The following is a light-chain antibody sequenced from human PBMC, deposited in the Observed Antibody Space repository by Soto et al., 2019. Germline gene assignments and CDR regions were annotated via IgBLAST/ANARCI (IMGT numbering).Light chain of an antibody. Sequence: QLVLTQPPSASGTPGQRVTISCSGSSSNIGSTTVNWYQQFPGTAPKLLIYSTDQRPSGVPDRFSGTKSGNSASLAISGLQSDDEADYYCATWDDSLRAVVFGGGTQLTVL. CDR3: ATWDDSLRAVV. V-gene: IGLV1-44*01. CDR1: SSNIGSTT. CDR2: STD. J-gene: IGLJ2*01.